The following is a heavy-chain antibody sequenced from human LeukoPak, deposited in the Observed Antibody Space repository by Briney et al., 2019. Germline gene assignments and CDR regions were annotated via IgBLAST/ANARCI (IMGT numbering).Heavy chain of an antibody. D-gene: IGHD3-16*01. Sequence: GRSLRLSCAASGFTFSTYGMHWVRQAPGKGLEWVTVIRHDGSHKDYADSVKGRFTISRDNSKNTLYLQMNDLRAEDTAMYYCVRGWGSNVYASAFDVWGQGTMVTVSS. CDR3: VRGWGSNVYASAFDV. CDR1: GFTFSTYG. V-gene: IGHV3-33*01. CDR2: IRHDGSHK. J-gene: IGHJ3*01.